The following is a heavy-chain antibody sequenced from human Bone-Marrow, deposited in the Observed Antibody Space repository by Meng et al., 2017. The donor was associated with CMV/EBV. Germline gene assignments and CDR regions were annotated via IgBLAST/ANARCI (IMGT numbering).Heavy chain of an antibody. Sequence: ASVKVSCKASGYTFTGYYMHWVRQAPGQGLEWMGWINPNSGGTNYAQKFQGRVTMTRDTSISTAYMELSRLRSDDTAVYHCARDTRLRFSEWLWLWGQGTLVTVSS. CDR2: INPNSGGT. V-gene: IGHV1-2*02. CDR1: GYTFTGYY. D-gene: IGHD3-3*01. CDR3: ARDTRLRFSEWLWL. J-gene: IGHJ4*02.